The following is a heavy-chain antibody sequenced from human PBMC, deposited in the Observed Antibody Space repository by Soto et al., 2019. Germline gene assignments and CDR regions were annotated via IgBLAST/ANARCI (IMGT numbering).Heavy chain of an antibody. CDR1: GFTFSAYG. D-gene: IGHD2-15*01. CDR3: ARAYSGRLPRRADYYFAMDV. J-gene: IGHJ6*02. V-gene: IGHV3-13*05. CDR2: IGAADDP. Sequence: GGSLRLSCAASGFTFSAYGMHWVRQTTGKGLEWVSAIGAADDPYYLGSVKGRFTISRENAKNSLYLQMNSLRAEDTAVYYCARAYSGRLPRRADYYFAMDVWGQGTTVTVSS.